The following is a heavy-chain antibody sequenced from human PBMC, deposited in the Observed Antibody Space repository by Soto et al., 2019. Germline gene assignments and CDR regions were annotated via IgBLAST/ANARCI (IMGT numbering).Heavy chain of an antibody. Sequence: PGESLKISCKASGYSFTNYWIGWVRQVSGKGLEWMGIIYPGDSNIRYNPSLQGQVTISADKSINTAYLRWSSLKASDTAMYYCARRRSYGGNSVADLDPWGQGTLVTVSS. CDR2: IYPGDSNI. J-gene: IGHJ5*02. D-gene: IGHD4-17*01. V-gene: IGHV5-51*01. CDR1: GYSFTNYW. CDR3: ARRRSYGGNSVADLDP.